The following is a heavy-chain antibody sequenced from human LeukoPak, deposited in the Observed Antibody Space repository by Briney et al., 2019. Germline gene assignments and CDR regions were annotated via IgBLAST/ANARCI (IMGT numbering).Heavy chain of an antibody. V-gene: IGHV4-34*01. CDR3: ARWPRERNRITVTNYYYYMDV. Sequence: PSETLSLTCTVYGVSFSGHYWSWIRQPPGKGLEWIGEINHNGNTNYNPSLKSRVTISVDTSKNQFSLKVSSVTAADSAVYYCARWPRERNRITVTNYYYYMDVWGRGTTVTVSS. CDR1: GVSFSGHY. J-gene: IGHJ6*03. D-gene: IGHD4-11*01. CDR2: INHNGNT.